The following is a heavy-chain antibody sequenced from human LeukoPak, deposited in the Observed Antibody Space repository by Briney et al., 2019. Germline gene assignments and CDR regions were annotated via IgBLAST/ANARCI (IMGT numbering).Heavy chain of an antibody. V-gene: IGHV4-34*01. Sequence: SETLSLTCAVYGGSFSGHYWSWIRQPPGKGLEWIGEINHSGSTNYNPSLKSRVTISVDTSKNQFSLKLSSVTAADTAVYYCARGITMVRFNWFDPWGQGTLVTVSS. CDR3: ARGITMVRFNWFDP. CDR1: GGSFSGHY. J-gene: IGHJ5*02. D-gene: IGHD3-10*01. CDR2: INHSGST.